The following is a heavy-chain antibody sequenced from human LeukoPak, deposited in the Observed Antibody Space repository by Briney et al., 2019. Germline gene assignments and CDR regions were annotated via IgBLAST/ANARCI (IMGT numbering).Heavy chain of an antibody. V-gene: IGHV3-33*01. CDR1: GFNFGDYL. Sequence: PGGSLRLSCTTSGFNFGDYLITWVRQAPGKGLEWVAVIFFDGTNKYYAESVKGRFTIARDNSQNTLYLQMNSLRVEDTAVYYCARGGPGYCSSDSCYKGFDNWGQGTLVTVSS. D-gene: IGHD2-15*01. CDR3: ARGGPGYCSSDSCYKGFDN. CDR2: IFFDGTNK. J-gene: IGHJ4*02.